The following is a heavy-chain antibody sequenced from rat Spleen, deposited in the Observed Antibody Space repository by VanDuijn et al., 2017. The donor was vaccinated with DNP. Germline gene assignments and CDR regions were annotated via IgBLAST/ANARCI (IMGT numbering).Heavy chain of an antibody. CDR2: ISYDGGST. CDR3: AKDMNYGGLYALDA. CDR1: GFTFSNYY. J-gene: IGHJ4*01. Sequence: EVQLVESGGDLVQPGRSLKLSCAASGFTFSNYYMAWVRQAPTKGLEWVASISYDGGSTYYRDSVKGRFTISRDNAKSSLYLQMDSLRSEDTATYYCAKDMNYGGLYALDAWGQGTSVTVSS. D-gene: IGHD1-11*01. V-gene: IGHV5-20*01.